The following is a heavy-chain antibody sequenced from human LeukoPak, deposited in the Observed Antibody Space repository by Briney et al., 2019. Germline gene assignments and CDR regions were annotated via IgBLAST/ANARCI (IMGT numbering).Heavy chain of an antibody. CDR2: IYHSGST. V-gene: IGHV4-38-2*02. CDR1: GYSISSGYY. Sequence: SETLSLTCTVSGYSISSGYYWGWIRQPPGKGLEWIGSIYHSGSTYYNPSLKSRVTISVDTSKNQFSLKLSSVTAADTAVSYCARGVVGRQYYDILTGYSPSLPLDYWGQGTLVTVSS. D-gene: IGHD3-9*01. CDR3: ARGVVGRQYYDILTGYSPSLPLDY. J-gene: IGHJ4*02.